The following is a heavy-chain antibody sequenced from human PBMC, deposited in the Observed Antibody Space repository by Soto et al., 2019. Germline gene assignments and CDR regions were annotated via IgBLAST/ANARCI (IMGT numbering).Heavy chain of an antibody. CDR1: GYSISSGYY. CDR3: ARALYCSGGSCSPLRGMDV. Sequence: PSETLSLTCAASGYSISSGYYWGWIRQPPGKGLEWIGTIYHSGSTYYNPSLKSRVTISVDTSKNQFSLKLSSVTAADTAVYYCARALYCSGGSCSPLRGMDVWGQGTTVTVSS. V-gene: IGHV4-38-2*01. CDR2: IYHSGST. J-gene: IGHJ6*02. D-gene: IGHD2-15*01.